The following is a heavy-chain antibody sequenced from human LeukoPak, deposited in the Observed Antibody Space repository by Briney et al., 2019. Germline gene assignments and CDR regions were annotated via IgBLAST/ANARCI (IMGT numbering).Heavy chain of an antibody. J-gene: IGHJ4*02. Sequence: GGTLRLSCVASGFPFSAYAMSWVRQAPGKGLEWVSGIRGSGETTYYAESVKGRFIIQRDNSKNTLYLQMNSLRAEDTALYYCAKDLSSGTGRGFDYWGQGTLVTVSS. CDR3: AKDLSSGTGRGFDY. CDR1: GFPFSAYA. D-gene: IGHD3/OR15-3a*01. CDR2: IRGSGETT. V-gene: IGHV3-23*01.